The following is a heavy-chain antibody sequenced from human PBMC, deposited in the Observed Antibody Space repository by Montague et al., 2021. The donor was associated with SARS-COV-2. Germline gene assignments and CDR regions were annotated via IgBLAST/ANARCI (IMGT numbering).Heavy chain of an antibody. V-gene: IGHV5-51*03. CDR1: GYIFTKYW. Sequence: SGAEVKKPGESLTISCNASGYIFTKYWIGWVRQMPGKGLEWMGIIYPGDSDTRYSPSFQGQVTMSVDKSISTAYLQWSRLKVSDTAIYFCARVRPHGGSLTLGGFDPWGQGTLVSVAS. J-gene: IGHJ5*02. CDR3: ARVRPHGGSLTLGGFDP. CDR2: IYPGDSDT. D-gene: IGHD3-16*01.